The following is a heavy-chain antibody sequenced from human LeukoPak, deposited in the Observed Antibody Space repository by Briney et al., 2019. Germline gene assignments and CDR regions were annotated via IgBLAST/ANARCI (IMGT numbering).Heavy chain of an antibody. J-gene: IGHJ1*01. CDR3: ARDSSEFRSLLFH. CDR2: ITPMFGTP. V-gene: IGHV1-69*13. CDR1: GGTFSRHT. Sequence: SVKVSCKASGGTFSRHTISWVRQSPGQGLEWMGGITPMFGTPNYAQKFRGRVTITADESTSTAYVELSSLRSEDTAVYYCARDSSEFRSLLFHWGQGTLVTVSS. D-gene: IGHD1-14*01.